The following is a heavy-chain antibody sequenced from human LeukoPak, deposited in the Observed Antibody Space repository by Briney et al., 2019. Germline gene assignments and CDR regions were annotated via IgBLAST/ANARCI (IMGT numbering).Heavy chain of an antibody. CDR1: GFTFSDYY. CDR2: ISSSGSTI. CDR3: ARGSQDIVVVVAENWFDP. V-gene: IGHV3-11*04. D-gene: IGHD2-15*01. J-gene: IGHJ5*02. Sequence: GGSLRLSCAASGFTFSDYYMSWIRQAPGKGLEWVSYISSSGSTIYYADSVKGRFTISRDNAKNTLYLQMNSLRAEDTAVYYCARGSQDIVVVVAENWFDPWGQGTLVTVSS.